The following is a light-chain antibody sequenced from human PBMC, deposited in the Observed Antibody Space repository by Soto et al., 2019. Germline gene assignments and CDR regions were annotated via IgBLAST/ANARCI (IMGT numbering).Light chain of an antibody. CDR3: SSYTSSSTFV. CDR2: DVS. CDR1: SSDVGGYNY. J-gene: IGLJ1*01. V-gene: IGLV2-14*01. Sequence: QSALTQPASVSGSPGQSITISCTGTSSDVGGYNYVSWYQQHPGKAPKLMIYDVSNRPSGVSNRFSGSKSGNTASLIISGLQAEDEADYYCSSYTSSSTFVFGPGTKVTVL.